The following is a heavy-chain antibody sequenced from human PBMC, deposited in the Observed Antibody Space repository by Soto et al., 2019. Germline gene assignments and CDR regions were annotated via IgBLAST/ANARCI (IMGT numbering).Heavy chain of an antibody. CDR2: RNPNNGKT. CDR1: GYMFTSYD. D-gene: IGHD3-3*01. Sequence: ASVKVSCQASGYMFTSYDINWVRQAAGQGLEWLGRRNPNNGKTDYVQKFHGRLTMPRDTSISTVYMELSSLTSEDTAVYYCATRGLLLEWLLSGKTHVEYYYYGMDVWGQGTTVTVSS. J-gene: IGHJ6*02. CDR3: ATRGLLLEWLLSGKTHVEYYYYGMDV. V-gene: IGHV1-8*01.